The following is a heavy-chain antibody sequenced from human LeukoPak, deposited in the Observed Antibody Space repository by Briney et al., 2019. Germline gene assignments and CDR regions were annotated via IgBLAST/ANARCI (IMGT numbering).Heavy chain of an antibody. J-gene: IGHJ4*02. CDR3: ARAPQLWSESDY. CDR2: INPSGGSI. CDR1: GGTFSSYA. V-gene: IGHV1-46*01. D-gene: IGHD5-18*01. Sequence: ASVKVSCKASGGTFSSYAISWVRQAPGQGLEWMGIINPSGGSISYAQKFQGRVTMTRDTSTSTVYMELSSLRSEDTAVYYCARAPQLWSESDYWGQGTLVTVSS.